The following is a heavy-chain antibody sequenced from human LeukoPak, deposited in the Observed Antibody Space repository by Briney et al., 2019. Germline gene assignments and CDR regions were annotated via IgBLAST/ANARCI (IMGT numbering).Heavy chain of an antibody. CDR2: ISYDGSNK. CDR1: GFTFSSYA. Sequence: PGRSLRLSCAASGFTFSSYAMHWVRQAPGKGLEWVAVISYDGSNKYYADSVKGRFTISRDNSKNTLYLQMNSLRAEDTAVYYCARARIAVAGTRITKSYYYYGMDVWGQGTTVTVSS. V-gene: IGHV3-30*04. D-gene: IGHD6-19*01. CDR3: ARARIAVAGTRITKSYYYYGMDV. J-gene: IGHJ6*02.